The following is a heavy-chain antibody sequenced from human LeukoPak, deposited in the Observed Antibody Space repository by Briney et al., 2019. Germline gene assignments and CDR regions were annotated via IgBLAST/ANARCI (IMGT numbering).Heavy chain of an antibody. CDR2: ISYSGGT. CDR3: ARGAGTGFDY. CDR1: GGSISGYY. V-gene: IGHV4-59*08. J-gene: IGHJ4*02. Sequence: PSGTLSLTCTVSGGSISGYYWSWIRQPPGKGLEWIGFISYSGGTNYNPSLKSRVTISVDTSKNQFSLKLNSVTAADTAVYYCARGAGTGFDYWGQGTLVTVSS. D-gene: IGHD6-19*01.